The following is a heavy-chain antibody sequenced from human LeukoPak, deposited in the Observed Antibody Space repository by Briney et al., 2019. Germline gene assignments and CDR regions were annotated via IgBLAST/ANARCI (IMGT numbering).Heavy chain of an antibody. CDR3: ARAYPYYYYGMDV. CDR2: INSDGSST. Sequence: GGSLRLSCAASGFTFSSYWMHWVRQAPGKGLVWVSRINSDGSSTSYADSVKGRFTISRDNAKNTLYLQMNSLRAEDTAVYYCARAYPYYYYGMDVWGHGTTVTVSS. J-gene: IGHJ6*02. V-gene: IGHV3-74*01. CDR1: GFTFSSYW.